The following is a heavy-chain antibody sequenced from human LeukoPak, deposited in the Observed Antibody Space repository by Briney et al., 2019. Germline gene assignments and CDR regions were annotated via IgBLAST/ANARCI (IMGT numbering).Heavy chain of an antibody. CDR1: GGSISSGSYY. CDR3: ARHLATVLTRGTVDY. D-gene: IGHD4-23*01. Sequence: SETLSLTCTVSGGSISSGSYYGGWIRQPPGKGLEWIGSIYDSGSTYYNPSLKSRVTISVDTSKNQLSLKVSSVTAADTVVYYCARHLATVLTRGTVDYWGQGTLVTVSS. J-gene: IGHJ4*02. V-gene: IGHV4-39*01. CDR2: IYDSGST.